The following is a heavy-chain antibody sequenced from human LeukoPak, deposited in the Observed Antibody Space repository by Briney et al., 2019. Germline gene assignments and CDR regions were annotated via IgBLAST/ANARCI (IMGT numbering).Heavy chain of an antibody. CDR1: GGSISSHY. CDR3: ARAGYDILTGYSDY. J-gene: IGHJ4*02. D-gene: IGHD3-9*01. V-gene: IGHV4-4*07. Sequence: SETLSLTCTVSGGSISSHYWSWIRQPAGKGLEWIGRIYTSGSTNYNPSLKSRVTMSVDTSKNQFSLKLSSVTAADTAVYYCARAGYDILTGYSDYWGQGTLVTVSS. CDR2: IYTSGST.